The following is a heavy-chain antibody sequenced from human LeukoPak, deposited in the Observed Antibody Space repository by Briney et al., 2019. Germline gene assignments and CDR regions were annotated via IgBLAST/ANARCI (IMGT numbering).Heavy chain of an antibody. CDR2: ISGSGGST. J-gene: IGHJ4*02. Sequence: PGGSLRLSCAASGFTFSSYAMSWVRQAPGKGLEWVPAISGSGGSTYYADSVKGRFTISRDNSKNTLYLQMNSLRAEDTAVYYCAKGPYYDILTGYSYWGQGTLVTVSS. V-gene: IGHV3-23*01. CDR3: AKGPYYDILTGYSY. CDR1: GFTFSSYA. D-gene: IGHD3-9*01.